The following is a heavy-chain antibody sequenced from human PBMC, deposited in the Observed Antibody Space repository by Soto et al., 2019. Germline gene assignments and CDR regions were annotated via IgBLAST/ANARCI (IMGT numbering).Heavy chain of an antibody. Sequence: EVQLLESGGGLVQPGGSLRLSCTASGFTFSTYAMSWVRQAPGKGLEWVSTISDSGSTYYADSVKGRFTISRDNSKNKLYLEMKSLRAEDTAVYYCAKDKGGRYCSRTSCLYSFDYWVQGTLVTVSS. CDR1: GFTFSTYA. J-gene: IGHJ4*02. CDR2: ISDSGST. D-gene: IGHD2-2*01. V-gene: IGHV3-23*01. CDR3: AKDKGGRYCSRTSCLYSFDY.